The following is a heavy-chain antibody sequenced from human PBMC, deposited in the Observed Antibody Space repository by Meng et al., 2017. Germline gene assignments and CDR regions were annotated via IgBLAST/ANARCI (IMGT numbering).Heavy chain of an antibody. CDR2: IYYSGST. CDR1: GGSISSSSYY. D-gene: IGHD6-13*01. CDR3: ARDGIAAAGTGRSYFQH. Sequence: QLQRQESGPGLVKPSETLSLPCTVSGGSISSSSYYWGWIRQPPGKGLEWIGSIYYSGSTYYNPSLKSRVTISVDTSKNQFSLKLSSVTAADTAVYYCARDGIAAAGTGRSYFQHWGQGTLVTVSS. V-gene: IGHV4-39*07. J-gene: IGHJ1*01.